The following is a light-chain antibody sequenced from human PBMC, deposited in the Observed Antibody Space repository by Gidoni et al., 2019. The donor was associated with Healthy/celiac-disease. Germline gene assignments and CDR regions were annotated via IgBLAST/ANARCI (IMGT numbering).Light chain of an antibody. CDR1: QSVTSSQ. V-gene: IGKV3-20*01. Sequence: PGERATLSCRASQSVTSSQLAWYQQKPGQRPRFLIYGASARAPDTPDRFSGSGSGRDFTLTISRLEPEDFGVYYCHPYGSSPFTFXPXTSLDIK. J-gene: IGKJ3*01. CDR3: HPYGSSPFT. CDR2: GAS.